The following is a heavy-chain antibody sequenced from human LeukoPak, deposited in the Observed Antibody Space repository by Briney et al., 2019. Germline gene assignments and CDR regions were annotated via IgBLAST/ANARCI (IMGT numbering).Heavy chain of an antibody. J-gene: IGHJ4*02. V-gene: IGHV4-39*07. CDR1: GGSINYYY. CDR2: IYYSGNT. Sequence: PSETLSLTCAVSGGSINYYYWGWIRQPPGKGLEWIGTIYYSGNTYYNPSLKSRLTISVDTSKNQFSLKLRSVTAADTALYYCASTSPKYYYESSGYSSLFDNWGQGTLVTVSS. D-gene: IGHD3-22*01. CDR3: ASTSPKYYYESSGYSSLFDN.